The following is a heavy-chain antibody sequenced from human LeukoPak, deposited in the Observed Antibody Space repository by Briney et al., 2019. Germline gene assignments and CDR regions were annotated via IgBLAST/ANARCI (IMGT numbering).Heavy chain of an antibody. CDR3: ARGGRYMSASWYRSVYYYMDV. Sequence: SESLSLTCTVSGGSINTGTYYWGWIRHPPGKGLVWLACIFYSVHTYYNPSLQSRLTISLDTSKNQFSLELKSVTAADTAVYFCARGGRYMSASWYRSVYYYMDVWGKGTTVTVSS. J-gene: IGHJ6*03. V-gene: IGHV4-39*07. D-gene: IGHD6-13*01. CDR1: GGSINTGTYY. CDR2: IFYSVHT.